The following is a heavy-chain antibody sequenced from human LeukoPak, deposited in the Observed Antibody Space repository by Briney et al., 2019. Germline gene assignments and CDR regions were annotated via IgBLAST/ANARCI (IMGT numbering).Heavy chain of an antibody. J-gene: IGHJ4*02. CDR1: GGSFSGYY. CDR3: ARRLAVAIFDY. Sequence: PSETLSLTCAVYGGSFSGYYWSWIRQPPGKGLEWIGEINHSGGTNYNPSLKSRVTISVDTSKNQFSLKLSSVTAADTAVYYCARRLAVAIFDYWGQGTLVTVSS. V-gene: IGHV4-34*01. CDR2: INHSGGT. D-gene: IGHD6-19*01.